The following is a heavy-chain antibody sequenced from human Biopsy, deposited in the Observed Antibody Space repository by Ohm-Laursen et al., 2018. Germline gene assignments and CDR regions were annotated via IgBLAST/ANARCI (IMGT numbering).Heavy chain of an antibody. CDR3: ARDRWPHVTLLGLVVFDF. CDR2: ISPYNGDT. V-gene: IGHV1-18*01. D-gene: IGHD3-3*01. J-gene: IGHJ4*02. Sequence: ASVKVSCKASGYTFTNYGISWVRQAPGQGLEWMGWISPYNGDTDYAQKLQGRVTMTTDTSTSTAYMDLRSLRSDDTVVYYCARDRWPHVTLLGLVVFDFWGQGTLVIVSS. CDR1: GYTFTNYG.